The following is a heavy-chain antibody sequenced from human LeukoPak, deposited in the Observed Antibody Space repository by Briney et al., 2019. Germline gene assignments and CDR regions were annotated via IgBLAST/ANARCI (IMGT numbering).Heavy chain of an antibody. CDR2: IIGSDGST. CDR1: GFTFSNYA. D-gene: IGHD6-6*01. V-gene: IGHV3-23*01. Sequence: PGGSLRLSCAASGFTFSNYAMSWVRQAPGKGLEWVSAIIGSDGSTYYAGSVKGRFTISRDDSKNTLYLQMNSLRAEDTAVYYCAKTGRYSSSSFGYYFDYWGQGTLVTVSS. CDR3: AKTGRYSSSSFGYYFDY. J-gene: IGHJ4*02.